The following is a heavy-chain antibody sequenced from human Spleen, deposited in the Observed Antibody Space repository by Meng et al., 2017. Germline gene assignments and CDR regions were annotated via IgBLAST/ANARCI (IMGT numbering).Heavy chain of an antibody. J-gene: IGHJ4*02. CDR3: ARSSTSPASYFFDY. Sequence: QGQLQEAGPNLGRPSETPSLTCTVSGGSVSSGSYYWSWIRQPPGKGLEWIGHIYYSGSTNYNPSLKSRVTISVDTSKNQFSLKLSSVTAADTAVYFCARSSTSPASYFFDYWGQGTLVTVSS. V-gene: IGHV4-61*01. CDR2: IYYSGST. D-gene: IGHD6-6*01. CDR1: GGSVSSGSYY.